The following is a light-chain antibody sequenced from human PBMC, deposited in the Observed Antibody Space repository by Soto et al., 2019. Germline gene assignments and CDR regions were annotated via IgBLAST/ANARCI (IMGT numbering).Light chain of an antibody. Sequence: DIQMTQSPSSLSASVGDRVTITCRASKNISRYLNWYQQKPGKAPNLLVYAPSSLQGGVPPRFSGGGSGTDFTLTISSLQPEDFATYFCQQTYSTPFTFGPGTTVDIK. CDR3: QQTYSTPFT. J-gene: IGKJ3*01. CDR1: KNISRY. CDR2: APS. V-gene: IGKV1-39*01.